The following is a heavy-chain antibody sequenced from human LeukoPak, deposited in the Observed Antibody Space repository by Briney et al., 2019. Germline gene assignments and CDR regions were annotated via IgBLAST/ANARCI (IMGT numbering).Heavy chain of an antibody. Sequence: GGSLRLSCAASGFTFSSYAMSWVRQAPGKGLEWVSVISGSGDTTYSADSVKGRFTISRDNSKYTLYLQMNSLRAEDTSAYYCAKERGNNGGNTNGYFDYWGQGTLVTVSS. V-gene: IGHV3-23*01. CDR3: AKERGNNGGNTNGYFDY. CDR1: GFTFSSYA. D-gene: IGHD4-23*01. CDR2: ISGSGDTT. J-gene: IGHJ4*02.